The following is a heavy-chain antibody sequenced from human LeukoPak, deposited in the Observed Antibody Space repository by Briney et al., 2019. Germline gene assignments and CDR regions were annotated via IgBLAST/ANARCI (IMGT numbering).Heavy chain of an antibody. D-gene: IGHD2-21*01. J-gene: IGHJ4*02. V-gene: IGHV3-73*01. Sequence: GGSLRLSCAASGFTFSGSAMHWVRQASGKGLEWVGRIRSKANSYATAYAASVKGRFTISRDDSKNTAYLQMNSLKTKDTAVYYCTPLAYCGGDCWGQGTLVTVSS. CDR1: GFTFSGSA. CDR3: TPLAYCGGDC. CDR2: IRSKANSYAT.